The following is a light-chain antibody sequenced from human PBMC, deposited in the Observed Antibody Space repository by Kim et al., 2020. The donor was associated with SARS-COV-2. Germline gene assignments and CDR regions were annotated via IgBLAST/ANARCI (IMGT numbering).Light chain of an antibody. CDR1: NV. Sequence: NVVNWYQHDPGTAPKLLIYNDDQRPSGVPDRFSGSRSGATTALAISGLQSEDEADYYCETWDDSRNGVIFGGGTQLTVL. J-gene: IGLJ2*01. V-gene: IGLV1-44*01. CDR2: NDD. CDR3: ETWDDSRNGVI.